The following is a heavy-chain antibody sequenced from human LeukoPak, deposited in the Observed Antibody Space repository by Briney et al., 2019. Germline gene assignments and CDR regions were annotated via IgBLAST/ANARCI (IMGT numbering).Heavy chain of an antibody. CDR3: ARDTGYYDSSGYVNWFDP. D-gene: IGHD3-22*01. Sequence: PSETLSLTCTVSGGSISSGSYYWSWIRQPAGKGLEWIGRIYTSGSTNYNPSLKSRVTISVDTSKNRFSLKLSSVTAADTAVYYCARDTGYYDSSGYVNWFDPWGQGTLVTVSS. V-gene: IGHV4-61*02. J-gene: IGHJ5*02. CDR2: IYTSGST. CDR1: GGSISSGSYY.